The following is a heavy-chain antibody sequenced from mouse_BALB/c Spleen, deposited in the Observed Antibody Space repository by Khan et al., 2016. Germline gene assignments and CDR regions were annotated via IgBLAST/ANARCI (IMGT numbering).Heavy chain of an antibody. CDR3: ARSDFIYYYGSGPSYFAMDF. J-gene: IGHJ4*01. V-gene: IGHV1-80*01. Sequence: QVQLQQPGAELVRPGSSVKISCKASGYTINSYWMNWVKQRPGQGLEWIGQIYPGDGNTDYNGKFQGKVTLTADISSSTAYMQLSSLTSEDSAVYFCARSDFIYYYGSGPSYFAMDFWGQGTSVTVSS. CDR2: IYPGDGNT. CDR1: GYTINSYW. D-gene: IGHD1-1*01.